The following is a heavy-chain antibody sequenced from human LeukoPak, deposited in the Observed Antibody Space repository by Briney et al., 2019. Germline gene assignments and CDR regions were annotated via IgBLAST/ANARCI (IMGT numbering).Heavy chain of an antibody. D-gene: IGHD3-10*01. CDR1: GYSISSAYY. CDR2: IYHSGNT. V-gene: IGHV4-38-2*01. Sequence: PSETLSLTCAVSGYSISSAYYWGWIRQPPGKGLEWIGTIYHSGNTYYNPSLKSRVTISVDTSKNQFSLKVSSVTAADTAVYYCARQHPPPRISLVRGVEYWGQGTLVTVSS. CDR3: ARQHPPPRISLVRGVEY. J-gene: IGHJ4*02.